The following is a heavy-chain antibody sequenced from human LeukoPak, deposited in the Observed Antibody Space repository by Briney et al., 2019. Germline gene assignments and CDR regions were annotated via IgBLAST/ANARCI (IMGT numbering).Heavy chain of an antibody. Sequence: PSQTLSLTCTVSGGSVVTNDFYWGWIRQRPGKGPEWIGHSYYSGSTYYNPSLRSRVTISVDTSKNQFSLKMNSVTAADTAIYFCVRDSTLFGVVNYVDVRGKGTTVTVSS. D-gene: IGHD3-3*01. CDR3: VRDSTLFGVVNYVDV. CDR2: SYYSGST. CDR1: GGSVVTNDFY. V-gene: IGHV4-30-4*08. J-gene: IGHJ6*03.